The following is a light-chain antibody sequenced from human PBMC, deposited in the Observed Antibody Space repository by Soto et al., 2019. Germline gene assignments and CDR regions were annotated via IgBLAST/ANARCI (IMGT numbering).Light chain of an antibody. Sequence: DIVMTQSPDSLAVSLGARATINCKSSQSLLYTSNNKNYLAWYQQKPGQPPKLHIVWASTRASGVPDRFSGSGSATDFPLSFGSLQAEVVAVYYCQKYYHAPITFGQGTRLEIK. J-gene: IGKJ5*01. CDR3: QKYYHAPIT. V-gene: IGKV4-1*01. CDR1: QSLLYTSNNKNY. CDR2: WAS.